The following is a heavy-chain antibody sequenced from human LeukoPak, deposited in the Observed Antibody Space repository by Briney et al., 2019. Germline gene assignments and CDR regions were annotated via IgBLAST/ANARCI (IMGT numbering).Heavy chain of an antibody. CDR3: ARARGIVVRYFDY. CDR2: ISSSGSTI. J-gene: IGHJ4*02. D-gene: IGHD2-21*01. Sequence: PGGSLRLSCAASGFTFSDYYMSWLRQAPGKGLEWVSYISSSGSTIYYADSVKGRFTISRDNAKNSLYLQMNSLRAEDTAVYYCARARGIVVRYFDYWGQGTLVTVSS. V-gene: IGHV3-11*01. CDR1: GFTFSDYY.